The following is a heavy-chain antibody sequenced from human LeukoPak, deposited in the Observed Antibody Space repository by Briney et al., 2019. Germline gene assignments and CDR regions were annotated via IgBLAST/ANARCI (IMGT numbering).Heavy chain of an antibody. D-gene: IGHD3-22*01. CDR3: ARDAPYDSSGYYHYYYYYYMDV. Sequence: SETLSLTCTVSGGSISSYYWSWIRQPAGKGLEWIGRIYTSGSTNYNPSLKSRATMSVDTSKNQFSLKLSSVTAADTAVYYCARDAPYDSSGYYHYYYYYYMDVWGKGTTVTVSS. CDR2: IYTSGST. V-gene: IGHV4-4*07. J-gene: IGHJ6*03. CDR1: GGSISSYY.